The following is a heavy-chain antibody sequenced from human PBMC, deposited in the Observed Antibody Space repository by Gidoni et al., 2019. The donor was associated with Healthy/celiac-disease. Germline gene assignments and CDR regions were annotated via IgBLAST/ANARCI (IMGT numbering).Heavy chain of an antibody. J-gene: IGHJ4*02. CDR3: AKALSGRGDFDY. Sequence: EVQLLVSGGGLVQPGGSLSLSCAASGFTFSSYAMSWVRQAPGKGLEWVSAISGSGGSTYYADSVKGRFTISRDNSKNTLYLQMNSLRAEDTAVYYCAKALSGRGDFDYWGQGTLVTVSS. CDR1: GFTFSSYA. D-gene: IGHD1-26*01. V-gene: IGHV3-23*01. CDR2: ISGSGGST.